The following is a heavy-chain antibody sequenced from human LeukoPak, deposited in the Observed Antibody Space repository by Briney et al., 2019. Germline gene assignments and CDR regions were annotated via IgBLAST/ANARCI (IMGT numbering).Heavy chain of an antibody. CDR3: ASSGSYRFDY. CDR1: GFTFSSYA. D-gene: IGHD1-26*01. Sequence: PGGSLRLSRAASGFTFSSYAMHWVRQAPGKGLEWVAVISYDGSNKYYADSVEGRFTISRDNSKNTLYLQMNSLRDEDTAMYYCASSGSYRFDYWGQGTLVTVSS. J-gene: IGHJ4*02. CDR2: ISYDGSNK. V-gene: IGHV3-30-3*01.